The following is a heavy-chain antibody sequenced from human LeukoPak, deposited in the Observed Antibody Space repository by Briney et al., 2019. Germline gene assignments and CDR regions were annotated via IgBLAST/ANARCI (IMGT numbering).Heavy chain of an antibody. Sequence: SGGSLRLSCAASRFTFSSYAMSWVRQAPGKGLEWVSAISASGGSTYDADSVKGRFTISRDNSKNTLYLQMNSLRAEDTAVYYCAKDVVWASDYWGQGTLVTVSS. V-gene: IGHV3-23*01. CDR3: AKDVVWASDY. J-gene: IGHJ4*02. D-gene: IGHD3-16*01. CDR1: RFTFSSYA. CDR2: ISASGGST.